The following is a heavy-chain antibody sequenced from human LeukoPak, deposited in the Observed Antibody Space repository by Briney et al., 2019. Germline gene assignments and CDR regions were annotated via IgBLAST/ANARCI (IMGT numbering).Heavy chain of an antibody. CDR2: INHSGST. J-gene: IGHJ1*01. Sequence: PSETLSLTCAVYGGSFSGYYWSWIRQPPGKGLEWIGEINHSGSTNYNPSLKSRVTISVDTSKNQFSLKLSFVTAADTAVYYCARGTHWRYFQHWGQGTLVTVSS. V-gene: IGHV4-34*01. CDR3: ARGTHWRYFQH. D-gene: IGHD3-3*01. CDR1: GGSFSGYY.